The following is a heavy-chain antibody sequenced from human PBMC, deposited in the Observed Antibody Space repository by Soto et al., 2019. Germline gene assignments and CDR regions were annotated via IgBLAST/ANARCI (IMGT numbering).Heavy chain of an antibody. CDR2: ISSSSTI. J-gene: IGHJ1*01. CDR3: ARDRIAVAGNPEYFQH. Sequence: GGSLRLSCAASGFTFSSYSMNWVRQAPGKGLEWVSYISSSSTIYYADSVKGRFTISRDNAKNSLYLQMNSLRDEDTAVYYCARDRIAVAGNPEYFQHWGQGTLVTVSS. D-gene: IGHD6-19*01. V-gene: IGHV3-48*02. CDR1: GFTFSSYS.